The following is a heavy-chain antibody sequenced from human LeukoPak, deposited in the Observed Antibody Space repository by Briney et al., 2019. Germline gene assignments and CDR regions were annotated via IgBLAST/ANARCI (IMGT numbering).Heavy chain of an antibody. CDR3: AKEMKPWMHFDY. D-gene: IGHD5-12*01. CDR1: GFTFSSYA. Sequence: GRSLRLSCATSGFTFSSYAIHWVRQAPGKGLEWVAVISYEGDNKYYADSVKGRFTISRDNSKNTLYLQMNSLRAEDTAVYYCAKEMKPWMHFDYWGQGTLVTVSS. J-gene: IGHJ4*02. V-gene: IGHV3-30-3*01. CDR2: ISYEGDNK.